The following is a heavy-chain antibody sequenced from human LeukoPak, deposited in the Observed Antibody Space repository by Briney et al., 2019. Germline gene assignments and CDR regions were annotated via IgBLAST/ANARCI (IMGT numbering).Heavy chain of an antibody. J-gene: IGHJ4*02. D-gene: IGHD6-13*01. CDR3: AKDWYSSSWPSPPGS. CDR2: ISYDGSNK. Sequence: GGSLRLSCAASRFTFSSYGMHWVRQAPGKGLEWVAVISYDGSNKYYADSVKGRFTISRDNSKNTLYLQMNSLRAEDTAVYYCAKDWYSSSWPSPPGSWGQGTLVTVSS. V-gene: IGHV3-30*18. CDR1: RFTFSSYG.